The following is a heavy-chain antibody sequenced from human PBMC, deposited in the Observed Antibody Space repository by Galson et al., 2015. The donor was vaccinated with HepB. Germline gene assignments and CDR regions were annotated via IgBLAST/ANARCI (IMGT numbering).Heavy chain of an antibody. CDR1: GFTFSSYS. V-gene: IGHV3-21*01. D-gene: IGHD5-18*01. J-gene: IGHJ4*02. CDR3: ARGRGYSYGPLDY. CDR2: ISSSSSYI. Sequence: LRLSCAASGFTFSSYSMNWVRQAPGKGLEWVSSISSSSSYIYYADSVKGRFTISRDNAKNSLYLQMNSLRAEDTAVYYCARGRGYSYGPLDYWGQGTLVTVSS.